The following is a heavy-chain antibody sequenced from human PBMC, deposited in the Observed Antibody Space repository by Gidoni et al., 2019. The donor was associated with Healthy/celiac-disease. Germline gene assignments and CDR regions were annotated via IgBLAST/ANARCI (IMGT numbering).Heavy chain of an antibody. CDR2: IIPIFGTE. Sequence: QLQLVQPGAAAKTPGSSVTVSCKASGGTYSRYALRWVRQAPGPGPEWLGGIIPIFGTENYAQKCQGRVTITADDSTSTAYRELSSVGSEDTAVYYCARDGQYWSGGSRDLLPAPSSCYYYYGMDVWGQGTTVTVSS. CDR1: GGTYSRYA. J-gene: IGHJ6*02. CDR3: ARDGQYWSGGSRDLLPAPSSCYYYYGMDV. V-gene: IGHV1-69*01. D-gene: IGHD2-15*01.